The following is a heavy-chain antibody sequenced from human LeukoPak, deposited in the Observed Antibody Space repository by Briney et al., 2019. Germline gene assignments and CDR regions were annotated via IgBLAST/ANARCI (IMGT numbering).Heavy chain of an antibody. V-gene: IGHV3-30*18. CDR2: ITYDGRSK. Sequence: PGRSLRLSCAASGFTFSSYGMYWVREALGKGLEWVAGITYDGRSKEYVDSVKGRFTISKDNSKNTMYLQMNSLRAEDTAVYYCAKDRGYSHGFDYWGQGTQLTVSS. D-gene: IGHD5-18*01. CDR3: AKDRGYSHGFDY. J-gene: IGHJ4*02. CDR1: GFTFSSYG.